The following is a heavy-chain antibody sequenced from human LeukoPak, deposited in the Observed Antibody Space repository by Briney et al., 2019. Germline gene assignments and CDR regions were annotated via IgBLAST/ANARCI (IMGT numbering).Heavy chain of an antibody. J-gene: IGHJ4*02. Sequence: GGSLRLSCAASGFTFSSYGMHWVRQAPGKGLEWVAVIWYDGSNKYYADSVKGRFTISRDNSKNTLYLQMNSLRAEDTAVYYCARGNRCSYGHNFDYWGQGTLVTVSS. CDR3: ARGNRCSYGHNFDY. CDR1: GFTFSSYG. CDR2: IWYDGSNK. V-gene: IGHV3-33*01. D-gene: IGHD5-18*01.